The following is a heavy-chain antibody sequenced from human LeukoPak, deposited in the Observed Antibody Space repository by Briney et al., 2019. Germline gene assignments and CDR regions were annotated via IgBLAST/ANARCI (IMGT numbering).Heavy chain of an antibody. D-gene: IGHD2-2*01. J-gene: IGHJ4*02. CDR1: GYTFTGYY. V-gene: IGHV1-2*02. CDR3: AGGYCSSTTCPSDY. Sequence: GASVKVSCKASGYTFTGYYMHWVRQAPGQGLEWMGWINPNSGGTNYAQNFQGRVTMTRDTSISTAFMELSRLRSDDTAVYYCAGGYCSSTTCPSDYWGQGTLVTVSS. CDR2: INPNSGGT.